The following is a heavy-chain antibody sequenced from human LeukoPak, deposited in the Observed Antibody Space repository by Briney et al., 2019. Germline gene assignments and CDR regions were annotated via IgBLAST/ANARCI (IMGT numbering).Heavy chain of an antibody. CDR3: AKRVPYSSSSVYFDS. CDR2: ISDGSSDT. CDR1: GFTFSSYG. V-gene: IGHV3-23*01. J-gene: IGHJ4*02. Sequence: GGSLRLSCAASGFTFSSYGLSWVRQAPGKGLEWVSAISDGSSDTYYADSVKGSFTISKDNSKNTLYLQMNSLRAEDTAVYYCAKRVPYSSSSVYFDSWGQGTLVTVSS. D-gene: IGHD6-6*01.